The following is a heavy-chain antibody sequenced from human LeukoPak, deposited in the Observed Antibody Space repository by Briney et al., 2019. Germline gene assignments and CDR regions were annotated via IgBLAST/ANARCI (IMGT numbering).Heavy chain of an antibody. Sequence: ASVKVSCKVSGYTLTELSMHWVRQAPGKGLEWMGGFDPEDGETIYAQKFQGRVTMTEDTSTGTAYMELSSLRSEDTAVYYCATGYATAAIFRLGYWGQGTLVTVSS. CDR3: ATGYATAAIFRLGY. D-gene: IGHD2-2*02. CDR2: FDPEDGET. V-gene: IGHV1-24*01. CDR1: GYTLTELS. J-gene: IGHJ4*02.